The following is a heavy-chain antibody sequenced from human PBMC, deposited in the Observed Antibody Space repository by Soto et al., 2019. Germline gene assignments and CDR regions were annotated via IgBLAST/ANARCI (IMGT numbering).Heavy chain of an antibody. CDR1: RFIVGDFG. D-gene: IGHD6-13*01. V-gene: IGHV3-21*06. J-gene: IGHJ4*02. CDR2: ISSSGSHT. CDR3: AREDVQGSSWFRFLDF. Sequence: GGSPRISCAASRFIVGDFGVTWVRQAPGKGLEWVASISSSGSHTHYSDSVKGRFTISRDNARSTLSLQMNSLRVEDTAVYYCAREDVQGSSWFRFLDFWGQGALVTVSS.